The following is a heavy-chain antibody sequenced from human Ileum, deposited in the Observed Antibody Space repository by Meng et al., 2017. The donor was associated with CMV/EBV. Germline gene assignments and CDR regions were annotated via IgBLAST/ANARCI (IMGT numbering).Heavy chain of an antibody. Sequence: KGSGYSFRTYAVHWVRQAPGQSLEWMGWINAVDGNTESSQKFQGRLTFIRDASASTDYMELKSLRSEDTAIYYCARGISSTGWITDYWGQGTLVTVSS. V-gene: IGHV1-3*01. J-gene: IGHJ4*02. CDR2: INAVDGNT. CDR1: GYSFRTYA. CDR3: ARGISSTGWITDY. D-gene: IGHD2-8*02.